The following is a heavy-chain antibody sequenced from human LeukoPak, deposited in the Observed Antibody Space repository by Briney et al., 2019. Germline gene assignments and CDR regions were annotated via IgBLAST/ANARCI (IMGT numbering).Heavy chain of an antibody. CDR3: ARDAIQYDFWSGFAFDP. D-gene: IGHD3-3*01. CDR2: IIPIFGTA. Sequence: SVKVSCKASGGTFSSYAISWVRQAPGQGLEWMGGIIPIFGTANYAQKFQGRVTITADESTSAAYMELSSLRSEDTAVYYCARDAIQYDFWSGFAFDPWGQGTLVTVSS. J-gene: IGHJ5*02. CDR1: GGTFSSYA. V-gene: IGHV1-69*13.